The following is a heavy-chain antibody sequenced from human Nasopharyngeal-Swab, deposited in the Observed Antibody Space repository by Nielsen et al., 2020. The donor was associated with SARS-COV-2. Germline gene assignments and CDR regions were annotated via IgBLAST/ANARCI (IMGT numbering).Heavy chain of an antibody. CDR1: GDSIRSGNY. CDR3: ARDLARSTGYLDS. J-gene: IGHJ4*02. V-gene: IGHV4-38-2*02. Sequence: SETLSLTCTVSGDSIRSGNYWGWSRQPPGKGLEWIGSIYHNGRTNYKPSLKSRVTMSVDTSKNHFSLKLSSVTAADTAVYYCARDLARSTGYLDSWGQGILVTVSS. CDR2: IYHNGRT.